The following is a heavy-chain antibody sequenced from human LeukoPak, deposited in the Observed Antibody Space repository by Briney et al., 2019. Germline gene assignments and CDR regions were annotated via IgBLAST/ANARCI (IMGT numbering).Heavy chain of an antibody. Sequence: SETLSLTCTVSGGSISPYFWGWIRQPPAKGLEWIGNIYYSGNTNYNTSLKSRVTISVDTSKSQFSVRLNSVTAADPAIYYCARISGPGDYGYCDYWGQGTLVTVSS. V-gene: IGHV4-59*01. J-gene: IGHJ4*02. CDR2: IYYSGNT. CDR3: ARISGPGDYGYCDY. CDR1: GGSISPYF. D-gene: IGHD3-16*01.